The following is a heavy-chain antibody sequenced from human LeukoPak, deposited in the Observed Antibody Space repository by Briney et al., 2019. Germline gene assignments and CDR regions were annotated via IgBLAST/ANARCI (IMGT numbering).Heavy chain of an antibody. CDR1: GGSISSYY. V-gene: IGHV4-59*01. Sequence: PSETLSLTCTVYGGSISSYYWSWIRQPPGKGLEWIGYIYYSGSTNYNPSLKSRVTISVDTSKNQFSLKLSSVTAADTAVYYCARDRMDGDYGWYFDIWGRGTLVTVSS. J-gene: IGHJ2*01. CDR2: IYYSGST. CDR3: ARDRMDGDYGWYFDI. D-gene: IGHD4-17*01.